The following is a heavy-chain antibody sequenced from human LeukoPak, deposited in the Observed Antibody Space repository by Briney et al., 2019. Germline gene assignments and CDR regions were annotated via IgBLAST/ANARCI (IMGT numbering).Heavy chain of an antibody. Sequence: PSETLSLTCTVSGGSISSDDWNWIRQPPGKGLEWIGYIYSSGSTDYAPSLKSRVTISVDTSKNQFSLKLNSVTAADTAVYYCARETRSGWYGVDYWGQGTLVTVSS. J-gene: IGHJ4*02. CDR3: ARETRSGWYGVDY. CDR2: IYSSGST. CDR1: GGSISSDD. D-gene: IGHD6-19*01. V-gene: IGHV4-59*01.